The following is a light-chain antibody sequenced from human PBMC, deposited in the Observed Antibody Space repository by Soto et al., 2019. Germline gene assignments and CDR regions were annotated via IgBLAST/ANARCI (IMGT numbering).Light chain of an antibody. Sequence: EIVMTQSPDTLSVSPGERATLSCRPSQSINNKLAWYQQRPGQAPRLLFNGASTRAPNVPARFSGGGSGTEFMLTISSLQSEDFAVYYCQQYHIWPPLTFGGGTRGEIK. J-gene: IGKJ4*01. CDR1: QSINNK. V-gene: IGKV3-15*01. CDR2: GAS. CDR3: QQYHIWPPLT.